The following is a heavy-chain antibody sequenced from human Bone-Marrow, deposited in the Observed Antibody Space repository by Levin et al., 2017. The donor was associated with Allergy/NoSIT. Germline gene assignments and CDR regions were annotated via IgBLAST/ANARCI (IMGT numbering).Heavy chain of an antibody. V-gene: IGHV3-30*03. CDR2: MSFDGNKE. CDR1: GFTFSDFA. J-gene: IGHJ3*02. Sequence: GESLKISCAASGFTFSDFAMHWVRQTPGKGLEWVSVMSFDGNKEYYGDSVKGRFTISRDNSQNTLHLQMNSLRVDDTAIYYCARTNNDAFDIWGQGTLVTVSS. CDR3: ARTNNDAFDI.